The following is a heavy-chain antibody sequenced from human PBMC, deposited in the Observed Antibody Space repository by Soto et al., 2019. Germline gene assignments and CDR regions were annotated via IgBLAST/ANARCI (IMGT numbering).Heavy chain of an antibody. CDR2: IGGGGTDT. J-gene: IGHJ4*02. CDR3: ARGLYYYDSRGYWGY. CDR1: GFSFSSYT. D-gene: IGHD3-22*01. V-gene: IGHV3-23*01. Sequence: GGSLRLSCVASGFSFSSYTMSWVRQAPGKGLEWVSVIGGGGTDTFYADPVKGRFTISRDNSRNTMYLQMNSLIDEDTAVYYCARGLYYYDSRGYWGYWGQGT.